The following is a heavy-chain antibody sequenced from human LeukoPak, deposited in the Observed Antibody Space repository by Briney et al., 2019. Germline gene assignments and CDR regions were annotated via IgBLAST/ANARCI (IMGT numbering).Heavy chain of an antibody. CDR2: IYYSGST. D-gene: IGHD2-15*01. Sequence: SETLSLTCTVSGGSISSYYWSWIRQPPGKGLEWIGYIYYSGSTNYNPSLESRATISVDTSKNQFPLKLSSVTAADTAVYYCAREVPDCSGGSCYSGPFDYWGQGTLVTVSS. CDR3: AREVPDCSGGSCYSGPFDY. CDR1: GGSISSYY. J-gene: IGHJ4*02. V-gene: IGHV4-59*01.